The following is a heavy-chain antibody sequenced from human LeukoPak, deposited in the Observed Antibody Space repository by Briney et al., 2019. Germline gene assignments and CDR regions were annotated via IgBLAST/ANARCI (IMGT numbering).Heavy chain of an antibody. Sequence: GGTLRLSCAASGFTFSSYWMSWVRQAPGKGLEWVANIKQDGSEKYYVDSVKGRFTISRDNAKNSLYLQMNSLRAEDTAVYYCARGVQYYYDSSGYQSYYFDYWGQGTLVTVSS. CDR2: IKQDGSEK. CDR3: ARGVQYYYDSSGYQSYYFDY. D-gene: IGHD3-22*01. CDR1: GFTFSSYW. J-gene: IGHJ4*02. V-gene: IGHV3-7*01.